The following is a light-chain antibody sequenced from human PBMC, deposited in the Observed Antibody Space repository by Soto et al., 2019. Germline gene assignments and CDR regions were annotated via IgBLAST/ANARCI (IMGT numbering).Light chain of an antibody. J-gene: IGKJ4*01. CDR1: QSVGSSY. Sequence: EMVLTQSPGTLSLSPGERATLSCRVSQSVGSSYLAWYQQKPGQAPRLLIYGASSRATGIPDRFSGGGSGADFTITISSLEPEDSAVYYCQHYDYSPLFGGGTKVEI. CDR2: GAS. CDR3: QHYDYSPL. V-gene: IGKV3-20*01.